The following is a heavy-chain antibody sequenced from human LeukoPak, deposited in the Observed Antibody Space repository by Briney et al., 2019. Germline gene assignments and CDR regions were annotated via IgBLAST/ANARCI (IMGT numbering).Heavy chain of an antibody. CDR3: ARDKGVLRFLE. V-gene: IGHV4-61*02. D-gene: IGHD3-3*01. J-gene: IGHJ4*02. Sequence: PSETQSLTCTVSGGSISSGSYYWRWIRQPAGTGLEWIGRIYSSGSTNYNPSLKSRVTISVDTSKNQFSLKLRSVTAADTAVYYCARDKGVLRFLEWAQGTLVTVSS. CDR2: IYSSGST. CDR1: GGSISSGSYY.